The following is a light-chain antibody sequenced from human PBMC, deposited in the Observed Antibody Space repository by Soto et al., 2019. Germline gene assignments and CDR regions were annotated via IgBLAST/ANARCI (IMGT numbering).Light chain of an antibody. V-gene: IGKV1-33*01. CDR1: HDISNY. CDR3: QQYDNLPPGVT. Sequence: DIQMTQSPSSLSASVGDRVTITCQATHDISNYLNWYQQKPGKAPKLLIYDASNLETGVPSRFSGSGSGTDFTFTISSLQPEDIATYYCQQYDNLPPGVTFGPGTKVDIK. J-gene: IGKJ3*01. CDR2: DAS.